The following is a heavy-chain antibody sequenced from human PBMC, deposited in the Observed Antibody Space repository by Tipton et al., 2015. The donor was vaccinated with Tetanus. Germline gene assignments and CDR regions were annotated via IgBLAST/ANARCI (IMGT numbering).Heavy chain of an antibody. CDR2: VDYFGST. V-gene: IGHV4-59*07. CDR1: GGSIGTYH. D-gene: IGHD3-3*01. J-gene: IGHJ1*01. CDR3: ARTSGYLYSSY. Sequence: TLSLTCTVSGGSIGTYHWNWIRQSPGKGLEWIGYVDYFGSTKINPSLKSRVAMSVDTAENQLSLKLSSVTSADTAVYYCARTSGYLYSSYWGQGTLVTVSS.